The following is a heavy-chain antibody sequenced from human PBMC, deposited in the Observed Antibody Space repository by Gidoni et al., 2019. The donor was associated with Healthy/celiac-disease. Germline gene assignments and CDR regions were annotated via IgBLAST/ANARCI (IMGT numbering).Heavy chain of an antibody. CDR1: GFTFSSYS. J-gene: IGHJ4*02. CDR2: ISSISSYI. CDR3: ARDADFWSGYYLKVSAYYFDY. V-gene: IGHV3-21*01. Sequence: EVQLVESGGGLVKPGGSLRLSCAASGFTFSSYSMNWVRQAPGKGLEWVSSISSISSYIYYADSVKGRFTISRDNAKNSLYLQMNSLRAEDTAVYYCARDADFWSGYYLKVSAYYFDYWGQGTLVTVSS. D-gene: IGHD3-3*01.